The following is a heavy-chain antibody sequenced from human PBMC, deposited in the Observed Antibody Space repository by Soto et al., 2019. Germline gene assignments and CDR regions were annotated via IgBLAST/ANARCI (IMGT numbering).Heavy chain of an antibody. CDR3: AKMPKGSSSSRYYGMDV. V-gene: IGHV3-23*01. Sequence: EVQLLESGGGLVQPGGSLRLSCAASGFTFSSYAMSWVRQAPGKGLEWDSAISDSGGSTYDAASAKGRFTISRDNTKNTLYLQRNSLRAEDTAVYYCAKMPKGSSSSRYYGMDVWGQGTTVTVSS. D-gene: IGHD6-6*01. J-gene: IGHJ6*02. CDR2: ISDSGGST. CDR1: GFTFSSYA.